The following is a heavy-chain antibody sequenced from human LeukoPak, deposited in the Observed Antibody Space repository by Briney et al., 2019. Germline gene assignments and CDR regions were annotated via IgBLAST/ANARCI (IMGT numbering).Heavy chain of an antibody. CDR1: GSTFTDYH. D-gene: IGHD6-19*01. CDR3: ARGPSPGYASGWNTYFDP. Sequence: ASVKVSCKASGSTFTDYHVHWVRQAPGQGLEWMGWLNPDSGGTKYQGRVTMTRDTSISTVYMELSSLTSDDTAVFYCARGPSPGYASGWNTYFDPWGQGTLVTVSS. V-gene: IGHV1-2*02. CDR2: LNPDSGGT. J-gene: IGHJ5*02.